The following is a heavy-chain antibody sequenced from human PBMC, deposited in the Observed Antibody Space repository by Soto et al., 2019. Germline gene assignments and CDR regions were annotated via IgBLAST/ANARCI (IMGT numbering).Heavy chain of an antibody. J-gene: IGHJ3*02. Sequence: HPGGSLRLSCAASGFTFSTYGMHWVRQAPGKGLEWLAAISYDGNNIQYADSVKGRFTISRDKSKNTLYLQINSLRPEDTAVYYCAKEVYSYGLPDDDAFDIWGQGTKVTVS. CDR1: GFTFSTYG. CDR3: AKEVYSYGLPDDDAFDI. V-gene: IGHV3-30*18. CDR2: ISYDGNNI. D-gene: IGHD5-18*01.